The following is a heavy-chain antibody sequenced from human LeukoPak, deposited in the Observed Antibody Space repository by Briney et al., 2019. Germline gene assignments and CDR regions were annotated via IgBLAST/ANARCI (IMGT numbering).Heavy chain of an antibody. D-gene: IGHD3-10*01. J-gene: IGHJ5*02. CDR2: INPSGGST. Sequence: ASVKVSCKASGYTFTSYYMHWVRQAPGQGLEWMGIINPSGGSTSYAQKFQGRVTMTRDISTSTVYMEPSSLRSEDTAVYYCARAGYRVWFGESQYNWFDPWGQGTLVTVSS. V-gene: IGHV1-46*01. CDR3: ARAGYRVWFGESQYNWFDP. CDR1: GYTFTSYY.